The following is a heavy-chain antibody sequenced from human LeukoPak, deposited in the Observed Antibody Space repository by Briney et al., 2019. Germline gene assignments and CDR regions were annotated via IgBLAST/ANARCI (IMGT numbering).Heavy chain of an antibody. D-gene: IGHD4-11*01. Sequence: SETLSLTCAVYGGSFSGYYWSWIRQPPGKGLEWIGEINHSGSTNYNPSLKSRVTISVDTSKNQFSLKLSSVTAAGTAVYYCARGRATVRRYYYYGMDVWGQGTTVTVSS. J-gene: IGHJ6*02. CDR2: INHSGST. CDR3: ARGRATVRRYYYYGMDV. CDR1: GGSFSGYY. V-gene: IGHV4-34*01.